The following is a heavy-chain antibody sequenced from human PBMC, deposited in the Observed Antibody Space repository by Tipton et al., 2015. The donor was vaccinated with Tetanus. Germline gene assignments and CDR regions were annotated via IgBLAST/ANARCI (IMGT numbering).Heavy chain of an antibody. CDR1: GFSFTSYG. D-gene: IGHD3-16*01. Sequence: SLRLSCKTSGFSFTSYGFHWVRQTPGKGLEWVSVITFDGSTKYYADSVKGRFTLSRDNSRNTLFLQMNSLKVEDTAVYYCAREDGGPTLDYFDSWGQGVLVTVSS. V-gene: IGHV3-30*19. J-gene: IGHJ4*02. CDR2: ITFDGSTK. CDR3: AREDGGPTLDYFDS.